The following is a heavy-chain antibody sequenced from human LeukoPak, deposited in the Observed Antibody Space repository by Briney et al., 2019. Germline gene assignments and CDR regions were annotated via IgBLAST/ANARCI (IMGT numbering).Heavy chain of an antibody. Sequence: SQTLSLTCTGSGGSISSGGYYWSWIRQPPGKGLEWIGYIYHSGSTYYNPSLKSRVTISVDRSKNQFSLKLSSVTAADTAVYYCARDPKSDYATQEYAFDIWGQGTMVTVSS. J-gene: IGHJ3*02. CDR2: IYHSGST. D-gene: IGHD4/OR15-4a*01. CDR1: GGSISSGGYY. CDR3: ARDPKSDYATQEYAFDI. V-gene: IGHV4-30-2*01.